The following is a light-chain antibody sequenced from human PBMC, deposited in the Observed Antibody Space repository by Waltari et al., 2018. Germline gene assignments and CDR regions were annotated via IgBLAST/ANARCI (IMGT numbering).Light chain of an antibody. J-gene: IGLJ2*01. CDR2: RDT. CDR1: AFPKQD. V-gene: IGLV3-25*03. Sequence: SYELTQPPSVSVSPGQTARITCPGHAFPKQDAYWYQQRPGQAPVRVIYRDTERPSGIPERFSGSSSGTIVTLTISGVQAEDEADYYCQSADSSGNYVVFGGGTKLTVL. CDR3: QSADSSGNYVV.